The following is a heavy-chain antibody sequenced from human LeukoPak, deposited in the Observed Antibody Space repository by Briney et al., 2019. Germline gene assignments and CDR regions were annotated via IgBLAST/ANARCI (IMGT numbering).Heavy chain of an antibody. D-gene: IGHD3-10*01. CDR1: GGSNSAYY. CDR3: ADFYASGSYYNGWFDP. Sequence: SETLSFTCSVSGGSNSAYYWSWIRQPPGKGLEWIGYINYSGRTDYNPSLKSRVTISVDTSKNQFSLKLSSVTAADTAVYFCADFYASGSYYNGWFDPWGQGTLVTVSS. J-gene: IGHJ5*02. V-gene: IGHV4-59*08. CDR2: INYSGRT.